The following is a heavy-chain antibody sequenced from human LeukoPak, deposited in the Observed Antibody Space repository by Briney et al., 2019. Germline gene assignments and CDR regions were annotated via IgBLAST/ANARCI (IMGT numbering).Heavy chain of an antibody. CDR2: IYPGDSDT. CDR3: GRQTYRYCSSTSCPFDY. J-gene: IGHJ4*02. D-gene: IGHD2-2*01. CDR1: GYSFTSYC. Sequence: GESLKISCKGSGYSFTSYCIVWVRQLPGKGLEWMGVIYPGDSDTRYSASFQGQVTISSNISISTAYLQWSSLKASDTTMDYCGRQTYRYCSSTSCPFDYRGQGTLVTAAS. V-gene: IGHV5-51*01.